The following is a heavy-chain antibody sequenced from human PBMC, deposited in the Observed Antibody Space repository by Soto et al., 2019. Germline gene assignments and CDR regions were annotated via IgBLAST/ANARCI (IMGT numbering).Heavy chain of an antibody. D-gene: IGHD6-13*01. CDR1: GFTFSSYA. Sequence: EVQLLESGGGLVQPGGSLRLSCAASGFTFSSYAMSWVRQAPGKGLEWVSAISGSGGHTYYADSVKGRFTISRDNSQNTLWLQMTSPRAEDAAVYYCSSWYLLPFDYWGQGTLVNVSS. V-gene: IGHV3-23*01. CDR3: SSWYLLPFDY. J-gene: IGHJ4*02. CDR2: ISGSGGHT.